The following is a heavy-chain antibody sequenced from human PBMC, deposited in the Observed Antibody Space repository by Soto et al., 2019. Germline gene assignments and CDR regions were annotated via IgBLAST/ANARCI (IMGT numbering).Heavy chain of an antibody. CDR2: IYYIVST. CDR1: GGFISNYY. D-gene: IGHD6-13*01. V-gene: IGHV4-59*01. Sequence: PSESLSLTCTVAGGFISNYYWSWIRQPPGKGLEWIGYIYYIVSTTYNPSLKSRVTISVDTSKNQSTQKLNSVTAADTAVYYCAIDRLTEHQLGGYYYYAMDVWGHGTRVTVSS. J-gene: IGHJ6*02. CDR3: AIDRLTEHQLGGYYYYAMDV.